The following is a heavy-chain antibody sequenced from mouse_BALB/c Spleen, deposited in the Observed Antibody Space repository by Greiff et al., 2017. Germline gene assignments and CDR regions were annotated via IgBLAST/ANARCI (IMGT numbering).Heavy chain of an antibody. CDR3: ARDEITTGDFDY. CDR1: GFTFTDYY. CDR2: IRNKANGYTT. Sequence: EVKLMESGGGLVQPGGSLRLSCATSGFTFTDYYMSWVRQPPGKALEWLGFIRNKANGYTTEYSASVKGRFTISRDNSQSILYLQMNTLRAEDSATYYCARDEITTGDFDYWGQGTTLTVSS. D-gene: IGHD2-4*01. V-gene: IGHV7-3*02. J-gene: IGHJ2*01.